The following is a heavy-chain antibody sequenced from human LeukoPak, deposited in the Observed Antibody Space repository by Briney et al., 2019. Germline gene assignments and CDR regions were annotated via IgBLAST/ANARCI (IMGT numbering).Heavy chain of an antibody. CDR2: VNHSGST. V-gene: IGHV4-34*01. Sequence: PSETLSLTCAVYGGSFSGYYWSWIRQPPGKGLEWIGEVNHSGSTNYNPSLKSRVTISVDTSKNQFSLKLSSVTAADTAVYYCATTYYQFDPWGQGTLVTVSS. D-gene: IGHD3-10*01. CDR3: ATTYYQFDP. J-gene: IGHJ5*02. CDR1: GGSFSGYY.